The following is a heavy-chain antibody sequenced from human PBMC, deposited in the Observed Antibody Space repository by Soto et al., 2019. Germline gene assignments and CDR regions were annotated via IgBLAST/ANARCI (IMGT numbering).Heavy chain of an antibody. Sequence: SETLSLTCTVSGGSISSGGYYWSWIRQHPGKGLEWIGYIYYSGSTYYNPSLKSRVTISVDTSKNQFSLKLSSVTAADTAVYYCARAGRSYDILTVYSTAPEGSEIYSMDV. D-gene: IGHD3-9*01. J-gene: IGHJ6*01. CDR1: GGSISSGGYY. V-gene: IGHV4-31*03. CDR3: ARAGRSYDILTVYSTAPEGSEIYSMDV. CDR2: IYYSGST.